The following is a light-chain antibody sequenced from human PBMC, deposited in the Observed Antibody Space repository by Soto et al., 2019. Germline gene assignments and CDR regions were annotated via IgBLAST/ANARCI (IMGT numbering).Light chain of an antibody. Sequence: IVLTQSPATLSLSPGERATLSCSASQSVFSSYLAWYQQKPGQAPRLLIYGASTRATGIPARFSGSGSGTEFTLTISSLQSEDFAVYYCQQYNNWPKTFGQGTKVDIK. CDR1: QSVFSSY. CDR2: GAS. V-gene: IGKV3-15*01. CDR3: QQYNNWPKT. J-gene: IGKJ1*01.